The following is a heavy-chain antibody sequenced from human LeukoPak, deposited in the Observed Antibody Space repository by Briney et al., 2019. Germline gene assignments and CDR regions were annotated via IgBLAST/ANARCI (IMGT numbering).Heavy chain of an antibody. CDR3: AREGDLDCSSTSCYQY. CDR2: INHSGST. D-gene: IGHD2-2*01. Sequence: SETLSLTCAVYGGSFSGYYWSWIRQPPGKGLERIGEINHSGSTNYNPSLKSRVTISVDTSKNQFSLKLSSVTAADTAVYYCAREGDLDCSSTSCYQYWGQGTLVTVSS. J-gene: IGHJ4*02. CDR1: GGSFSGYY. V-gene: IGHV4-34*01.